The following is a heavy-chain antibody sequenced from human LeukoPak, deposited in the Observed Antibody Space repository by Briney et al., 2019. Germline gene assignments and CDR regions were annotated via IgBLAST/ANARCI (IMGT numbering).Heavy chain of an antibody. CDR1: GGSISSSSYY. CDR3: ARHLSISGYLSLNWSDP. V-gene: IGHV4-39*01. J-gene: IGHJ5*02. CDR2: IYYSGST. D-gene: IGHD5-12*01. Sequence: SETLSLTCTVSGGSISSSSYYWGWIRQPPGKGLEWIGGIYYSGSTYYNPSLKSRVTISVDTSKNQFSLKLSSVTAADTAVYYRARHLSISGYLSLNWSDPWGQGTLVTVSS.